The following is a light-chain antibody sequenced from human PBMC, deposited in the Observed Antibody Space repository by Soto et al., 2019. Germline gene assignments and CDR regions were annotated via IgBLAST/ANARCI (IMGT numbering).Light chain of an antibody. V-gene: IGLV2-14*03. J-gene: IGLJ2*01. CDR1: SSDIGGYNS. Sequence: QSALTQPASLSGSPGQSIAISCTGTSSDIGGYNSVSWYQHHPGKAPKLLIYDVTKRPSRVSDRFSGSKSGNTASLTISGLQAEDEADYYCNSYTSGGTLVIFGGGTKLTVL. CDR3: NSYTSGGTLVI. CDR2: DVT.